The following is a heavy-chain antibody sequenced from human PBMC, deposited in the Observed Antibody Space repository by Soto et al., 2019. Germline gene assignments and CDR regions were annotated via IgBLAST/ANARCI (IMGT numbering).Heavy chain of an antibody. CDR1: GFTFSNYA. J-gene: IGHJ4*01. CDR3: AKVFDFWSGYSAYYFDY. D-gene: IGHD3-3*01. CDR2: ISGSGGST. V-gene: IGHV3-23*01. Sequence: PVRSLRLSCAASGFTFSNYAMSWVRQAPGKGLELVSTISGSGGSTYFADSVKGRLTISRDNSKNTLYVQMNSLRAEDTAVYYCAKVFDFWSGYSAYYFDYWGHGTLVTVSS.